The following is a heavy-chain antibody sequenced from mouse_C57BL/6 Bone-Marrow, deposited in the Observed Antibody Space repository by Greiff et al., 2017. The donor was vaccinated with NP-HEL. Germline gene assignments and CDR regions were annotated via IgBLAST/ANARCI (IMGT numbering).Heavy chain of an antibody. V-gene: IGHV1-82*01. CDR3: ARSGPTWVAY. D-gene: IGHD4-1*01. Sequence: QVQLKESGPELVKPGASVKISCKASGYAFSSSWMNWVKQRPGKGLEWIGRIYPGDGDTNYNGKFKGKATLTADKSSSTAYMQLSSLTSEDSAVYFCARSGPTWVAYWGQGTLLTVSS. CDR1: GYAFSSSW. CDR2: IYPGDGDT. J-gene: IGHJ2*01.